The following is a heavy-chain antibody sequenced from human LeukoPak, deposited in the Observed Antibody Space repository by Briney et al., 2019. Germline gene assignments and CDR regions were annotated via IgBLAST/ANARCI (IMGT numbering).Heavy chain of an antibody. D-gene: IGHD6-25*01. J-gene: IGHJ6*03. CDR2: IKEDGGET. Sequence: GGSLRLSCAASGFTFGTFWMSWVRQAPGKGLEWVANIKEDGGETYYLDSVKGRFTISRDNAKNSLYLQMNSLRVEDTGMYYCAREAADDYYYYYMDVWGKGTTVTVSS. V-gene: IGHV3-7*01. CDR1: GFTFGTFW. CDR3: AREAADDYYYYYMDV.